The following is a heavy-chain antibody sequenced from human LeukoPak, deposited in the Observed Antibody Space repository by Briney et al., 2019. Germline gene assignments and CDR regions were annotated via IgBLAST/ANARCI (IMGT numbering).Heavy chain of an antibody. CDR1: GVTFSDYY. CDR2: ISSSGSYT. CDR3: ARDPATIMVVTDMHGFDI. J-gene: IGHJ3*02. V-gene: IGHV3-11*05. Sequence: PGGSLRLSCAASGVTFSDYYMSWIRQAPGKGLEWVSFISSSGSYTHYADSVKGRFTISRDNAKNSLYLQMNGLRTEDTAVYYCARDPATIMVVTDMHGFDIWGQGTLVTVSS. D-gene: IGHD2-21*02.